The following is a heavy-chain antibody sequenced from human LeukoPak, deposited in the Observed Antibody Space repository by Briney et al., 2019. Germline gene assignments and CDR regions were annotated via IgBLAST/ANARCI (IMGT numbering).Heavy chain of an antibody. V-gene: IGHV4-34*01. CDR3: ARRIGGRAFDI. D-gene: IGHD3-3*01. CDR2: INHSGST. J-gene: IGHJ3*02. Sequence: SETLSLTCAVYGGSFSGYYWSWIRQPPGKGLEWIGEINHSGSTNYNPSLKSRVTISVDTSKNQFSLKLSSVTAADTAVYYCARRIGGRAFDIWGQGTMVTVSS. CDR1: GGSFSGYY.